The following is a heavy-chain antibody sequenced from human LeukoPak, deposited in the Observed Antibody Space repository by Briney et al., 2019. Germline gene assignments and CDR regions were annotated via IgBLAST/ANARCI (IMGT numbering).Heavy chain of an antibody. CDR1: GFTLRSYT. Sequence: GGSLRLSCAASGFTLRSYTMNWVRQAPGKGLEWVAVISYDGSNKYYADSVKGRFTISRDNSKNTLYLQMNSLRAEDTAVYYCAKDLRYDSSGYDYWGQGTLVTVSS. CDR2: ISYDGSNK. CDR3: AKDLRYDSSGYDY. D-gene: IGHD3-22*01. V-gene: IGHV3-30*18. J-gene: IGHJ4*02.